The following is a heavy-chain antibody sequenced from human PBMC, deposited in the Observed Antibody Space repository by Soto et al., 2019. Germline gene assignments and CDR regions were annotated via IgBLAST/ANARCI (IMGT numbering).Heavy chain of an antibody. Sequence: PGGSLRLSCAASGFTFSTYAMSWVRQAPGTGLEWVSGVTNLGGTINYADSVKGRFTISRDNSKNTLYLQMSSLRAEDTAVYYCAKDGNNGYAFDHWRQGTLVTVSS. CDR2: VTNLGGTI. CDR1: GFTFSTYA. V-gene: IGHV3-23*01. CDR3: AKDGNNGYAFDH. J-gene: IGHJ4*02. D-gene: IGHD2-2*03.